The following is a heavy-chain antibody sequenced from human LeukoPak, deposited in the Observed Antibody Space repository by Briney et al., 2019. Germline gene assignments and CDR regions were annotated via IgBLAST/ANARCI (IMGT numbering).Heavy chain of an antibody. J-gene: IGHJ4*02. CDR2: ISAYNGNT. CDR3: VTTVTTPPVY. D-gene: IGHD4-17*01. V-gene: IGHV1-18*01. CDR1: GYTFTSYG. Sequence: ASVKVSCKASGYTFTSYGISWVRQAPGQGLEWMGWISAYNGNTNYAQKLQGRVTMTTDTSTSTAYMELSSLRSEDTAVYYCVTTVTTPPVYWGQGTLVTVSS.